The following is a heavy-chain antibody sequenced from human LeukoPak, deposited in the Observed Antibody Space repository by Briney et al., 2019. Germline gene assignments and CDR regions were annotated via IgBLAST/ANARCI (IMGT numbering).Heavy chain of an antibody. Sequence: PGGSLRLSCAASGLTFSNYAMSWVRQAPGKGLEWVSVIGGSGVNTYYADSVKGRFTISRDNSKNTLFLQMNSLRAEDTAVYYCAKGVSGSNPYNWFDPWGQGTLVTVSS. CDR2: IGGSGVNT. J-gene: IGHJ5*02. V-gene: IGHV3-23*01. D-gene: IGHD1-26*01. CDR3: AKGVSGSNPYNWFDP. CDR1: GLTFSNYA.